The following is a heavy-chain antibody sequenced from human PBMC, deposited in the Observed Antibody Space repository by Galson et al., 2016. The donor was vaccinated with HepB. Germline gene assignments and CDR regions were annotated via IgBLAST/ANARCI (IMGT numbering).Heavy chain of an antibody. V-gene: IGHV6-1*01. CDR2: TYFRSKWSY. J-gene: IGHJ4*02. CDR3: AREENYSGSSSPVDH. Sequence: CAISGDSVYSNTATWTWIRQSPSRGLEWLGRTYFRSKWSYAYAVSVKGRITINPDTAKNHFSLHLNSVTPEDTAVYCCAREENYSGSSSPVDHWGQGTLVTVSS. D-gene: IGHD1-26*01. CDR1: GDSVYSNTAT.